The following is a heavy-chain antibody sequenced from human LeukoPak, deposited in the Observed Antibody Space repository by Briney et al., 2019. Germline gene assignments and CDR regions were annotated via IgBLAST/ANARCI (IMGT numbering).Heavy chain of an antibody. CDR1: GGSISSYY. D-gene: IGHD3-10*01. CDR2: IYYIGST. V-gene: IGHV4-59*01. J-gene: IGHJ6*02. CDR3: ARSITMVRGVIVPYYYYGMDV. Sequence: SETLSLTCTVSGGSISSYYWSWIRQPPGKGLEWIGYIYYIGSTNYNPPLKSRVTISVDTSKNQFSLKLSSVTAADTAVYYCARSITMVRGVIVPYYYYGMDVWGQGTTVTVSS.